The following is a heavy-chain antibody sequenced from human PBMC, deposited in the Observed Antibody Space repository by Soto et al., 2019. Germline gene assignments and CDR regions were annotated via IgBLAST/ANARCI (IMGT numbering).Heavy chain of an antibody. CDR1: GGSFSGYY. D-gene: IGHD1-26*01. V-gene: IGHV4-34*01. Sequence: QVQLQQWGAGLLKPSETLSLTCAVYGGSFSGYYWSWIRQPPGKGLEWIGEINHSGSTNYNPSLKSRVTISVDTSKNQFSLKLSSVTAADTAVYYCARIVRNYYYYYGMDVWGQGTTVTVSS. CDR2: INHSGST. CDR3: ARIVRNYYYYYGMDV. J-gene: IGHJ6*02.